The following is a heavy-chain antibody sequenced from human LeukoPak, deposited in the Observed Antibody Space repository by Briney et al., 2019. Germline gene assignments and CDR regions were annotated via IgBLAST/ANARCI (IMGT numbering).Heavy chain of an antibody. V-gene: IGHV4-59*02. CDR2: TYCRGST. CDR1: GGSVNSDY. J-gene: IGHJ3*02. Sequence: PSETLSLTCTVSGGSVNSDYWNWIRQPPGKGLEWIGYTYCRGSTNYNPSLRGRVTISVDTSKNQFSLKLNSVTAADTAVYYCARYDDAFDIWGQGTMVTVSS. D-gene: IGHD3-16*01. CDR3: ARYDDAFDI.